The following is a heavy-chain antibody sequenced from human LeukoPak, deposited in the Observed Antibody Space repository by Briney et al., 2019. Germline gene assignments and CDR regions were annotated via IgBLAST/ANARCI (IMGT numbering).Heavy chain of an antibody. V-gene: IGHV4-39*07. Sequence: PSETLSLTCTVSGGSISSSSYYWGWIRQPPGKGLEWIGSIYYSGSTYYNPSLKSRVTISVDTSKNQFSLKLSSVTAADTAVYYCARDPRSGGSSGWNFDYWGQGTLVTVSS. CDR1: GGSISSSSYY. D-gene: IGHD6-19*01. CDR2: IYYSGST. J-gene: IGHJ4*02. CDR3: ARDPRSGGSSGWNFDY.